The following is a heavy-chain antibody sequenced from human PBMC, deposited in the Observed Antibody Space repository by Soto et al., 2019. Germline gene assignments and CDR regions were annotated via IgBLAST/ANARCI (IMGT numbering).Heavy chain of an antibody. Sequence: EVQLLESGGGLVQPGGSLRLSCAASGFTFNSYATSWVRQAPGKGLEWVSTITGGDGYTYYADSVKGRFTISRDNSKNTLYLQMNSLRAEDTAIYYCAKDLSFRSGPVTWGQGTLVTVSS. J-gene: IGHJ5*02. CDR3: AKDLSFRSGPVT. CDR2: ITGGDGYT. V-gene: IGHV3-23*01. CDR1: GFTFNSYA. D-gene: IGHD4-17*01.